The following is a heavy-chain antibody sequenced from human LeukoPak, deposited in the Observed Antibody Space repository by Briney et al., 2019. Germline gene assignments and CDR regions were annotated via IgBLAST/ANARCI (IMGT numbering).Heavy chain of an antibody. CDR3: AKETDSSGYYFDY. V-gene: IGHV3-43D*03. CDR2: ISWDGGST. D-gene: IGHD3-22*01. CDR1: GFTFDDYA. J-gene: IGHJ4*02. Sequence: PGGSLRLSCAAFGFTFDDYAMHWVRQAPGKGLEWVSLISWDGGSTYYADSVKGRFTISRDNSKNSLYLQMNSLRAEDTALYYCAKETDSSGYYFDYWGQGTLVTVSS.